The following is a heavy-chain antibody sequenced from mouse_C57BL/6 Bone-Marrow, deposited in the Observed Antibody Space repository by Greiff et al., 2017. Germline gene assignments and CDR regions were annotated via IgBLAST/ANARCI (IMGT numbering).Heavy chain of an antibody. D-gene: IGHD1-1*01. CDR1: GFTFSAYG. Sequence: ELHLVGSGGGLLKPGGSLKLSCASSGFTFSAYGMHWVRQAPEKGLEWVAYISSGSSTIYYADTVKGRFTISRENAKNTLFLQMTSLRSEDTAMYYCARPHYYGSSYSWFAYWGQGTLVTVSA. CDR3: ARPHYYGSSYSWFAY. V-gene: IGHV5-17*01. J-gene: IGHJ3*01. CDR2: ISSGSSTI.